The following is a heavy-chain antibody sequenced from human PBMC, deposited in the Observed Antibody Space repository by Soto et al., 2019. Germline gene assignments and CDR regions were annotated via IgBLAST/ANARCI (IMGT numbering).Heavy chain of an antibody. CDR3: AKTKFRGVVVNV. CDR2: ISNSGNT. J-gene: IGHJ6*02. CDR1: GFTFSSYA. D-gene: IGHD3-10*01. Sequence: EVQLLESGGALVQPGGSLRLSCAASGFTFSSYAMYWVRQAPGKGLEWVSTISNSGNTYYADSVEGRFTISRDNSKNTRYLQMNSRRAEDTAVYYCAKTKFRGVVVNVWGQGTTVTVSS. V-gene: IGHV3-23*01.